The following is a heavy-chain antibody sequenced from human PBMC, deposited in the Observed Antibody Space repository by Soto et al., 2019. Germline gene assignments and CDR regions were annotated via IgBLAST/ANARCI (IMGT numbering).Heavy chain of an antibody. J-gene: IGHJ6*03. CDR3: GRESGGATATLVYYYFYMDV. V-gene: IGHV1-2*04. CDR1: GDTFTDYY. D-gene: IGHD5-12*01. CDR2: INPNSGVT. Sequence: QVQLVQSGAEVKKPGASVTVSCRSSGDTFTDYYMHWVRQAPGQGLEWMGWINPNSGVTKYAQKCQGWGTMTSDTSSSTVYMQMSRLRSDDTALYYCGRESGGATATLVYYYFYMDVWGTGTTVTVSS.